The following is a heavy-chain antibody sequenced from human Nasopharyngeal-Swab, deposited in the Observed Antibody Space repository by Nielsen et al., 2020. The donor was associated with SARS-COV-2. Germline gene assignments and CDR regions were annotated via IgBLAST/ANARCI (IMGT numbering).Heavy chain of an antibody. J-gene: IGHJ3*02. Sequence: GGSLRLSCDASGLIVTNNYMNWVRQAPGKGLEWVSVIYNDGSTNYADSVKGRFTISRDNSKNTLFLQMNSLRAEDTAVYYCAKVGSSGWYGAFHIWGQGTMVTVSS. V-gene: IGHV3-53*01. CDR2: IYNDGST. CDR1: GLIVTNNY. CDR3: AKVGSSGWYGAFHI. D-gene: IGHD6-19*01.